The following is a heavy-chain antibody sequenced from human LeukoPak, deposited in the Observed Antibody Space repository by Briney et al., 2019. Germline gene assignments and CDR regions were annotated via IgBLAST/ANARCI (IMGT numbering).Heavy chain of an antibody. CDR2: IWYDGSNK. V-gene: IGHV3-33*08. Sequence: GGSLRLSCAASGFTFSSYAMSWVRQAPGKGLEWVAVIWYDGSNKYYADSVKGRFTISRDNSKNTLYLQMNSLRAEDTAVYYCARGPVYYGSGSSHGFDIWGQGTMVTVSS. CDR3: ARGPVYYGSGSSHGFDI. J-gene: IGHJ3*02. CDR1: GFTFSSYA. D-gene: IGHD3-10*01.